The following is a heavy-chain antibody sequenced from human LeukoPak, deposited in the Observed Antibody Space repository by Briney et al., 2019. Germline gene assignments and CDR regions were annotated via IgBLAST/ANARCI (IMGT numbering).Heavy chain of an antibody. D-gene: IGHD3-22*01. Sequence: GASVKVSCKASGYTFTSYGISWVRQAPGQGLEWMGWTSAYNGNTNYAQKLQGRVTMTTDTSTSTAYMELRSLRSDDTAVYYCARSRTPRPYYDSSGYYYIWYFDLWGRGTLVTVSS. CDR1: GYTFTSYG. V-gene: IGHV1-18*01. CDR2: TSAYNGNT. J-gene: IGHJ2*01. CDR3: ARSRTPRPYYDSSGYYYIWYFDL.